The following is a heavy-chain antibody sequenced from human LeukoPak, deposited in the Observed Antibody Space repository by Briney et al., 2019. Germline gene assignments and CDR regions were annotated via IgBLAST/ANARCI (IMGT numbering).Heavy chain of an antibody. CDR3: ARLSAYYYGSYFYYYMDV. V-gene: IGHV3-11*04. Sequence: GGSLRLSCVGSGFNFDDYYMSWIRQAPGKGLEWVSYISSSSGAFYYSDSVKGRFTISRDNAKKSVYLHMSSLRAEDTALYYCARLSAYYYGSYFYYYMDVWGKGTTVTVSS. CDR1: GFNFDDYY. CDR2: ISSSSGAF. D-gene: IGHD3-10*01. J-gene: IGHJ6*03.